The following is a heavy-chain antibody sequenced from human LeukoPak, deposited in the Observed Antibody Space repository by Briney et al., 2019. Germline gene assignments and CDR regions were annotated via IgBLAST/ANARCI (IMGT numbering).Heavy chain of an antibody. CDR3: AKELGYCSSTSCFGLGYYYYYGMDV. CDR1: GFTFSSYG. V-gene: IGHV3-30*18. Sequence: GGSLRLSCAASGFTFSSYGMHWVRQAPGKGLEWVAVISYDRSNKYYADSVKGRFTISRDNSKNTLYLQMNSLRAEDTAVYYCAKELGYCSSTSCFGLGYYYYYGMDVWGQGTTVTVSS. D-gene: IGHD2-2*01. J-gene: IGHJ6*02. CDR2: ISYDRSNK.